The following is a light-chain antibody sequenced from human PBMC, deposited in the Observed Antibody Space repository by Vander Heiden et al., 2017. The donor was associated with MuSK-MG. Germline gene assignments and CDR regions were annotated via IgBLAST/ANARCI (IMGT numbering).Light chain of an antibody. CDR2: GAS. J-gene: IGKJ4*01. CDR1: QSVGSN. V-gene: IGKV3-15*01. CDR3: QQYNKWPLT. Sequence: EVVMTQSPATLSVSPGERATLSCRASQSVGSNLAWYQQKPGQAPRLHIYGASTRATGIPARFSGSGSGTEFTLTISSLQSEDFAVYYCQQYNKWPLTFGGGTKVEIK.